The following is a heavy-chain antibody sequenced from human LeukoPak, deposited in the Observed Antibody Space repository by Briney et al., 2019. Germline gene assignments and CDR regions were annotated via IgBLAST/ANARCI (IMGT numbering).Heavy chain of an antibody. CDR2: ISGSGGTT. CDR1: GFTFSSYA. CDR3: AYQGGVNWFDP. J-gene: IGHJ5*02. D-gene: IGHD2-8*01. Sequence: GGSLRLSCAASGFTFSSYAMSWVRQAPGKGLEWVSAISGSGGTTYYADSVKGRFTISRDNSKNTLYLQMNSLRAEDTAVYYCAYQGGVNWFDPWGQGTLVTVSS. V-gene: IGHV3-23*01.